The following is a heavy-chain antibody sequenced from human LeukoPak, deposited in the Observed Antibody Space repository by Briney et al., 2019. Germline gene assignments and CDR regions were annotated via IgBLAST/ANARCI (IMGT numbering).Heavy chain of an antibody. J-gene: IGHJ6*03. CDR2: INHSGST. CDR3: ARCISSSGLGYYYMDV. V-gene: IGHV4-34*01. D-gene: IGHD6-6*01. CDR1: GGSFSGYY. Sequence: SETLSLTCAVYGGSFSGYYWSWLRQPPGKGLEWIGEINHSGSTNYNPSLKSRVTISVDTSKNQFSLKLSSVTAADTAVYYCARCISSSGLGYYYMDVWGKGTTVTVSS.